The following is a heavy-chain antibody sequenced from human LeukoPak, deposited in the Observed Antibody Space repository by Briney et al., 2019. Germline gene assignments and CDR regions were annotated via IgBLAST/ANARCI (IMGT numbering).Heavy chain of an antibody. Sequence: ASVKVSCKASGYSITNYYMHWVRQAPAQGLEWMGIINPSGGSTNYAQNFQGRVTMTRDTSTSTVYMELSSLRSEDTAMYYCARVGYGWGSYIYDYWGQGTLVTVSS. CDR1: GYSITNYY. CDR2: INPSGGST. CDR3: ARVGYGWGSYIYDY. D-gene: IGHD3-10*01. V-gene: IGHV1-46*01. J-gene: IGHJ4*02.